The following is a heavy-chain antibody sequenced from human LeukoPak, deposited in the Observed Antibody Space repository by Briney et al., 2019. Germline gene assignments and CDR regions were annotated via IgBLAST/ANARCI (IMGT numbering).Heavy chain of an antibody. CDR1: GFTFSSYA. D-gene: IGHD3-22*01. CDR2: ISYDGSNK. Sequence: TGGSLRLSCAASGFTFSSYAMHWVRQAPGKGLEWVAVISYDGSNKYYADSVKGRFTISRDNSKNTLYLQMNSLRAEDTAVYYCARDRGLNYYDSSGYYFSYFDYWGQGTLVTVSS. V-gene: IGHV3-30-3*01. J-gene: IGHJ4*02. CDR3: ARDRGLNYYDSSGYYFSYFDY.